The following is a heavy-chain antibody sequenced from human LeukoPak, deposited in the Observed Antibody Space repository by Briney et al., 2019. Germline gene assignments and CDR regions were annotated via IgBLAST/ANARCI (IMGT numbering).Heavy chain of an antibody. CDR3: AKDRSRIAARQDYFDY. D-gene: IGHD6-6*01. CDR2: ISYDGSNK. V-gene: IGHV3-30*04. CDR1: GFTFSSYA. J-gene: IGHJ4*02. Sequence: GGSLRLSCAASGFTFSSYAMHWVRQAPGKGLEWVAVISYDGSNKYHADSVKGRFTISRDNSKNTLYLHMNSLRAEDTAVYYCAKDRSRIAARQDYFDYWGQGTLVTVSS.